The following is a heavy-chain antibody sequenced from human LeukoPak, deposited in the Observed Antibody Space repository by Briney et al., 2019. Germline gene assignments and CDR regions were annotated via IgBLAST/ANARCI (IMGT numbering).Heavy chain of an antibody. CDR1: GLMFHNYA. Sequence: GGSLRLSCAASGLMFHNYAMHWIRQAPGKGLEWVAITSYGVNDNYYADSVKGRFTISRDNSRNTFYLQMNSLTPEDTAMYYCAREGTERANDAFDIWGQGTMVIVSS. CDR3: AREGTERANDAFDI. J-gene: IGHJ3*02. V-gene: IGHV3-30*04. CDR2: TSYGVNDN.